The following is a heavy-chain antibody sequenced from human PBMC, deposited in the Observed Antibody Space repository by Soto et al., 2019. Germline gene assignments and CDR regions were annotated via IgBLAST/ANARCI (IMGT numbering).Heavy chain of an antibody. CDR1: GFTVTSNG. J-gene: IGHJ4*02. V-gene: IGHV3-23*01. Sequence: PGGSLRLSCGVCGFTVTSNGVSWVRQAPGKGLEWVSAISPNGQGIWYADSVKGRFTISRDISRNTVFLQMDSLRAEDTAVYYCARYSYGPGQFLFDYWGQGTLVTVSS. CDR3: ARYSYGPGQFLFDY. D-gene: IGHD5-18*01. CDR2: ISPNGQGI.